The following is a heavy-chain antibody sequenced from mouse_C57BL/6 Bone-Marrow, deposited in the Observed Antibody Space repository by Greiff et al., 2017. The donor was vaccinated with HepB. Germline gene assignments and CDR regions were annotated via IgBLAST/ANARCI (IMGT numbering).Heavy chain of an antibody. V-gene: IGHV1-64*01. J-gene: IGHJ3*01. CDR2: IHPNSGST. CDR3: ARGSRKPFYYDYGWFAY. Sequence: QVQLQQSGAELVKPGASVKLSCKASGYTFTSYWMHWVKQRPGQGLEWIGMIHPNSGSTNYNEKFKSKATLTVDKSSSTAYMQLSSLTSEDSAVYYCARGSRKPFYYDYGWFAYWGQGTLVTVSA. D-gene: IGHD2-4*01. CDR1: GYTFTSYW.